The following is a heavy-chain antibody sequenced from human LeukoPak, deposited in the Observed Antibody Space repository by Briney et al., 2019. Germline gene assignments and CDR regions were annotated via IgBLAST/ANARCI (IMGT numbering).Heavy chain of an antibody. J-gene: IGHJ4*02. CDR3: ARESYSWRSGPFDY. D-gene: IGHD2-8*02. V-gene: IGHV3-7*05. CDR1: GFTLSSYW. Sequence: GGSLRLSCAASGFTLSSYWMSWVRQAPGKGLEWVANIKQDGSEKYYVDSVKGRFTISRDNAKNSLYLQMNSLRAEDTAVYYCARESYSWRSGPFDYWGQGTLVTVSS. CDR2: IKQDGSEK.